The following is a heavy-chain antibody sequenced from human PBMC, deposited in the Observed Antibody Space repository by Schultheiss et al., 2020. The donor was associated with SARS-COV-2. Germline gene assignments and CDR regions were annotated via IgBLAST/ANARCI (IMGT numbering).Heavy chain of an antibody. D-gene: IGHD6-13*01. J-gene: IGHJ6*02. CDR1: GGSISSSNW. CDR3: ARGNRSRYSSSWKPRYYYYYYGMDV. CDR2: IYYSGST. V-gene: IGHV4-4*02. Sequence: SETLSLTCAVSGGSISSSNWWSWVRQPPGKGLEWIGYIYYSGSTNYNPSLKSRVTISVDKSKNQFSLKLSSVTAADTAVYYCARGNRSRYSSSWKPRYYYYYYGMDVWGQGTTVTVSS.